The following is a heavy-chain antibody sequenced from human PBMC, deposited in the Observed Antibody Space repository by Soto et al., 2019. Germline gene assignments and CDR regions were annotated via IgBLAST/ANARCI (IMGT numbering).Heavy chain of an antibody. CDR2: IYYSGAT. D-gene: IGHD3-22*01. J-gene: IGHJ1*01. V-gene: IGHV4-39*01. CDR3: ARYYDTSNRPYFHH. Sequence: PSDTLSLTCAGSVGSISSTTYYWAWIRQPPGKGLEWVATIYYSGATYYNPSLKSRLTISIDTSKNQFSLRLSSVTAADTAMYYCARYYDTSNRPYFHHWGQGTRVTVSS. CDR1: VGSISSTTYY.